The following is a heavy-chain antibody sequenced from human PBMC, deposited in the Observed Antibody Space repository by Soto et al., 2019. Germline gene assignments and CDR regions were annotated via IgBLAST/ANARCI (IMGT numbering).Heavy chain of an antibody. V-gene: IGHV4-38-2*01. J-gene: IGHJ4*02. CDR2: VYHSGRS. Sequence: SETLSLTCDVSGYSISSGYYWGWIRQPPGKGLEWIGGVYHSGRSQYDPSLKTRVTISVDTSENQFSLKLTSVTAADTAVYYWARMSTLQYDNSGYYSPTYYFDPWSQGSLVTVSS. D-gene: IGHD3-3*01. CDR3: ARMSTLQYDNSGYYSPTYYFDP. CDR1: GYSISSGYY.